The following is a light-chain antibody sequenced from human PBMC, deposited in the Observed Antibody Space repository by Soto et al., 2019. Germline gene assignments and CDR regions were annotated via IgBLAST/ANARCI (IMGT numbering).Light chain of an antibody. J-gene: IGKJ4*01. Sequence: DIQMTQSPSSLSASVGDRVTITCRASQSISPYLNWYQQKLGKAPKLLISGASSLQGGVPSRFSGSGSGTDFTLPISSLQPEDFATYYCQQGSFTLTFGGGTKLEIK. CDR2: GAS. CDR1: QSISPY. CDR3: QQGSFTLT. V-gene: IGKV1-39*01.